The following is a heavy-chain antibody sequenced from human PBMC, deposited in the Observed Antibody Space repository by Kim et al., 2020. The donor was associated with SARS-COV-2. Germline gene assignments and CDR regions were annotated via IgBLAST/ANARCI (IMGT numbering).Heavy chain of an antibody. CDR3: ASSSSSFDY. V-gene: IGHV3-30*01. J-gene: IGHJ4*02. D-gene: IGHD6-13*01. Sequence: RTKTYPDSVKGQFTISRYNSKNPLYLQMNSLRAEETAVYYCASSSSSFDYWGQGTLVTVSS. CDR2: RTK.